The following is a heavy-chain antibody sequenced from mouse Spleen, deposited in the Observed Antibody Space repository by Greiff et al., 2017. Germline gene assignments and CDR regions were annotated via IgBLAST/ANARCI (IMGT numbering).Heavy chain of an antibody. J-gene: IGHJ2*01. V-gene: IGHV1-4*01. CDR2: INPSSGYT. D-gene: IGHD2-1*01. Sequence: VQLQQSGAELARPGASVKMSCKASGYTFTSYTMHWVKQRPGQGLEWIGYINPSSGYTKYNQKFKDKATLTADKSSSTAYMQLSSLTSEDSAVYYCAREGGNGNYYFDYWGQGTTLTVSS. CDR1: GYTFTSYT. CDR3: AREGGNGNYYFDY.